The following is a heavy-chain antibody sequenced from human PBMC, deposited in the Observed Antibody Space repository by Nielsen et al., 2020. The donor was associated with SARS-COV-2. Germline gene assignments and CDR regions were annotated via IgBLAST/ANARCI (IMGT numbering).Heavy chain of an antibody. D-gene: IGHD6-19*01. J-gene: IGHJ3*02. V-gene: IGHV3-30*18. CDR3: AKDQGWYAHLDDAFDI. CDR2: ISYDGSNK. Sequence: GGSLRLSCAASGFTFSSYGMHWVRQAPGKGLEWVAVISYDGSNKYYADSVKGRFTISRDNSKNTLYLQMNSLRAEDTAVYYCAKDQGWYAHLDDAFDIWGQGTMVTVSS. CDR1: GFTFSSYG.